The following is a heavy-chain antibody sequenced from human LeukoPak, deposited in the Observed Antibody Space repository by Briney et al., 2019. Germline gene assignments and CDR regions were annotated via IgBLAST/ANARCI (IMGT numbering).Heavy chain of an antibody. CDR2: IYSGDSDT. V-gene: IGHV5-51*01. CDR1: GYSFPSYW. D-gene: IGHD6-6*01. J-gene: IGHJ4*02. CDR3: ARQLLEYSSSSGFDY. Sequence: GESLKISCQGSGYSFPSYWIGWVRQMPGKGLEWMGIIYSGDSDTRYSPSFQGQVTISADRSVTTAYLQWSSLKASDTAMYYCARQLLEYSSSSGFDYWGQGTLVTVSS.